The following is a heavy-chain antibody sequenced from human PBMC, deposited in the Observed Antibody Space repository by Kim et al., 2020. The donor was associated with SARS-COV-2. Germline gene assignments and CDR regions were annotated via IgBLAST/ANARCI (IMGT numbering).Heavy chain of an antibody. CDR3: ARDTYGMDV. J-gene: IGHJ6*01. Sequence: GGSLRLSCAASGFTFSSYAMHWVRQAPGKGLEWVAVISYDGSNKYYVDSVKGRFTISRDNSKNTLYLQMNSLRAEDTAVYYCARDTYGMDVWGHGTTRTV. CDR2: ISYDGSNK. CDR1: GFTFSSYA. V-gene: IGHV3-30*04.